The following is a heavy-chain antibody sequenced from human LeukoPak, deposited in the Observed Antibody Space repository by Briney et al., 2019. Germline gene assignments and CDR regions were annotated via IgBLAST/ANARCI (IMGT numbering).Heavy chain of an antibody. CDR3: ARDIGVVVPAAKGGFDY. CDR1: GFTFSSYW. J-gene: IGHJ4*02. CDR2: INSDGSST. V-gene: IGHV3-74*01. Sequence: TGGSLRLSCAASGFTFSSYWMHWVRQAPGKGLVWVSRINSDGSSTSYADSVKGRFTISRDNAKNTLYLQMNSLRAEDTAVYYCARDIGVVVPAAKGGFDYWGQGTLVTVSS. D-gene: IGHD2-2*01.